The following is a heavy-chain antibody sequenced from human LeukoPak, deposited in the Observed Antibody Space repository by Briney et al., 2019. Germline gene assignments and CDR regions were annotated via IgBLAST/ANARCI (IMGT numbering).Heavy chain of an antibody. CDR3: AKGSQGLAVELDY. CDR2: ISGSGGST. J-gene: IGHJ4*02. V-gene: IGHV3-23*01. CDR1: GFTFSSYA. Sequence: PGGSLRLSCAASGFTFSSYAMSWVRQAPGKGLEWVTAISGSGGSTYYGDSVKGRFTIPRDNSKNTLYLQMNSLRAEDTAVYYCAKGSQGLAVELDYWGQGTLVTVSS. D-gene: IGHD6-19*01.